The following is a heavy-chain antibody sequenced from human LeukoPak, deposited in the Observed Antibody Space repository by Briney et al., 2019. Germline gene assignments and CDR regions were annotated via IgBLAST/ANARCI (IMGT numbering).Heavy chain of an antibody. CDR1: GGSISSYY. CDR2: IYTSGST. D-gene: IGHD3-22*01. J-gene: IGHJ3*02. CDR3: ARDAGHDSSGYYFVNDAFDI. Sequence: SETLSLTCTVSGGSISSYYWSWIRQPAGKGLEWIGRIYTSGSTNYNPSLKSRVTMSVDTSKNQFSPKLSSVTAADTAVYYCARDAGHDSSGYYFVNDAFDIWGQGTMVTVSS. V-gene: IGHV4-4*07.